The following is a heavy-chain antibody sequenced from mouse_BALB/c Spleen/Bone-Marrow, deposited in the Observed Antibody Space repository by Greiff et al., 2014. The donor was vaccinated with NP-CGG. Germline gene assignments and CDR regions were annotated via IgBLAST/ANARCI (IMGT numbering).Heavy chain of an antibody. D-gene: IGHD1-1*01. CDR1: GFNIKDTY. Sequence: VQLQQPGAELVKPGASVKLSCTASGFNIKDTYMHWVKQRPEQGLEWIGRIDPANGNTKYGPKFQGRATITADTSSNTAYLQLSSLTSEDTAVYYCASYYYGRYFDVWGAGTTVTVSS. J-gene: IGHJ1*01. V-gene: IGHV14-3*02. CDR3: ASYYYGRYFDV. CDR2: IDPANGNT.